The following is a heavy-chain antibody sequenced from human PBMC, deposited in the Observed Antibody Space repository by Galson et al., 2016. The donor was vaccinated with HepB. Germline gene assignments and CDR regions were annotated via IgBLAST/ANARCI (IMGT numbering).Heavy chain of an antibody. CDR1: GYTFTSYG. V-gene: IGHV1-18*01. D-gene: IGHD3-9*01. J-gene: IGHJ4*02. Sequence: SVKVSCKASGYTFTSYGVSWVRQAPGQGLEWMGWISAYNGNTNYAQKLQGRVTMTTDTSTSTAYMELRSLRSDDTAVYYCARVTGSHVRYFDWSLDYWGQGTLVTVSS. CDR3: ARVTGSHVRYFDWSLDY. CDR2: ISAYNGNT.